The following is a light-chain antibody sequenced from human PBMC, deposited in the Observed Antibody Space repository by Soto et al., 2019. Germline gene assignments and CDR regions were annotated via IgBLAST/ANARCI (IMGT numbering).Light chain of an antibody. CDR1: SSDVGGYNY. Sequence: QSALTQPASVSGSPGQSITISCTGTSSDVGGYNYVSWYQQHPGKAPKLMIYDVSNRPSGVSNRFSGSKSGNTASLTISGFQAEDEADYYCSSYTSSSTLLYVFGTGTKLTVL. J-gene: IGLJ1*01. V-gene: IGLV2-14*01. CDR3: SSYTSSSTLLYV. CDR2: DVS.